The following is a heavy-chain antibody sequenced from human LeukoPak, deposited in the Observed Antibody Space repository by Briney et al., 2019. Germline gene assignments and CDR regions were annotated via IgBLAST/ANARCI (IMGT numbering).Heavy chain of an antibody. D-gene: IGHD2-2*02. CDR2: IDPTSGGT. V-gene: IGHV1-2*02. CDR3: ARAPGPYTTSRFDY. CDR1: GYTFSGYY. Sequence: ASVRVSCKTSGYTFSGYYLHWVRQAPGQGPEWMGRIDPTSGGTHYAQKFQGRVTVTRDTSTSTVYMELSGLRSDDTAVYYCARAPGPYTTSRFDYWGQGTLVTVSS. J-gene: IGHJ4*02.